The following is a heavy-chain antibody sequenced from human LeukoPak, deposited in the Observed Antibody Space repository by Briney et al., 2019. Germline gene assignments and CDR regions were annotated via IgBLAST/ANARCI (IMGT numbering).Heavy chain of an antibody. CDR1: GYSISSGYY. Sequence: PSETLSLTCAVSGYSISSGYYWGWIRQPPGKGLEWIGSIYHSGSTYYNPSLKSRVTISIDTSKNQFSLKLSSVTAADTAVYYCARPADQPAAIPYNAFDIWGQGTMVTVSS. CDR3: ARPADQPAAIPYNAFDI. CDR2: IYHSGST. J-gene: IGHJ3*02. D-gene: IGHD2-2*01. V-gene: IGHV4-38-2*01.